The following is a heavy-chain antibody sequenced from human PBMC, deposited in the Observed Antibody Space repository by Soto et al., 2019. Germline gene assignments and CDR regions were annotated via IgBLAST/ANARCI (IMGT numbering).Heavy chain of an antibody. Sequence: GGSLRLSCAASGFTFSSYSMNWVRQAPGKGLEWVSSISSSSSYIYYADSVKGRFTISRDNAKNSLYLQMNSLRAEDTAVYYCARDPSAGEYYYDSSGYYPIWGQGTMVTVSS. V-gene: IGHV3-21*01. D-gene: IGHD3-22*01. CDR2: ISSSSSYI. J-gene: IGHJ3*02. CDR3: ARDPSAGEYYYDSSGYYPI. CDR1: GFTFSSYS.